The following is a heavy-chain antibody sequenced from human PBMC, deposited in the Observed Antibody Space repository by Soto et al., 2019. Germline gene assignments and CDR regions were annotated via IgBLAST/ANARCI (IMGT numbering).Heavy chain of an antibody. CDR1: GFTFSSYS. D-gene: IGHD4-17*01. J-gene: IGHJ6*02. CDR2: ISSSSSYI. Sequence: VGSLRLSCAASGFTFSSYSMNWVRQAPGKGPEWVSSISSSSSYIYYADSVKGRFTISRDNAKNSLYLQMNSLRAEDTAVYYCAKETYGDYYYYGMDVWGQGTTVTVSS. V-gene: IGHV3-21*04. CDR3: AKETYGDYYYYGMDV.